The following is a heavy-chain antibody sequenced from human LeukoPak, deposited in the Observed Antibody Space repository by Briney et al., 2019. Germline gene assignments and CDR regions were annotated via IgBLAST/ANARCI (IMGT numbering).Heavy chain of an antibody. CDR2: IYSTGST. J-gene: IGHJ4*02. CDR1: GGSINFYY. V-gene: IGHV4-4*07. D-gene: IGHD6-13*01. Sequence: PSETLSLTCTVSGGSINFYYWSWIRQPAGKGLEWIGRIYSTGSTNYSPSLKSRVTMTVDKSKNQFSLNLSSVTAADTAVYYCARGIADPYSFDSWGQGTLVTVSS. CDR3: ARGIADPYSFDS.